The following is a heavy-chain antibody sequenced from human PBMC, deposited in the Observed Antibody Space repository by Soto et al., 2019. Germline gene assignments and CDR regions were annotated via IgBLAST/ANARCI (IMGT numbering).Heavy chain of an antibody. J-gene: IGHJ6*02. CDR2: IYYSGST. Sequence: QLQLQESGPGLVKPSETLSLTCTVSGGSISSSSYYWGWNRQPPGKGLEYIGSIYYSGSTSYNPSLKSRVTISVDTSKNQFSLKLSSVTAADTAVYYCARHIRGNSCMDVWGLGTTVTVSS. D-gene: IGHD2-21*01. CDR1: GGSISSSSYY. V-gene: IGHV4-39*01. CDR3: ARHIRGNSCMDV.